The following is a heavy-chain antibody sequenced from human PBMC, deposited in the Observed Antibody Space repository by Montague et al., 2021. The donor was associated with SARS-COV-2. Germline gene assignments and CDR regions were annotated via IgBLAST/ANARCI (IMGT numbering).Heavy chain of an antibody. CDR3: ARVPYSSSGFFYYYYGIDV. CDR2: IYYSGST. D-gene: IGHD6-6*01. CDR1: GGSISSYY. V-gene: IGHV4-59*13. Sequence: SETLSLTCTVSGGSISSYYWSWIRQPPGKGLEWIGHIYYSGSTNYNPSLKSRVTISVDTSKNQFSLKLSSVTAADTAVYYCARVPYSSSGFFYYYYGIDVWGQGTTFTVSS. J-gene: IGHJ6*02.